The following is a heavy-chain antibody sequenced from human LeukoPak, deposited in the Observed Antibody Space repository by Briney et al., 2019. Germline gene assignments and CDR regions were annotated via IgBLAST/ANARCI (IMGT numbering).Heavy chain of an antibody. CDR3: ATDFYDST. J-gene: IGHJ5*02. CDR2: IRSNSDGGTI. V-gene: IGHV3-15*07. D-gene: IGHD3-22*01. CDR1: GFTFSNAW. Sequence: GGSLRLSCATSGFTFSNAWMNWVRQAPGKGLESVGRIRSNSDGGTIDYAAPVKGRFTLSRDDSKTTLYLQMNSLQTEDTAVYYCATDFYDSTWGQGTLVTVSS.